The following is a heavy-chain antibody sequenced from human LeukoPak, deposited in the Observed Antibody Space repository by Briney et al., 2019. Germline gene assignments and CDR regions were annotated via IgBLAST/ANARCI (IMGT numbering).Heavy chain of an antibody. Sequence: PSETLSLTCAVYGGSFSGYYWSWIRQPPGKGLEWIGEINHSGSTNYNPSLKSRVTISVDTSKNQFSLKLSSVTAADTAVYYCARGAPGAYYYDSSGYYSYWGQGTLVTVSS. CDR1: GGSFSGYY. CDR2: INHSGST. CDR3: ARGAPGAYYYDSSGYYSY. D-gene: IGHD3-22*01. J-gene: IGHJ4*02. V-gene: IGHV4-34*01.